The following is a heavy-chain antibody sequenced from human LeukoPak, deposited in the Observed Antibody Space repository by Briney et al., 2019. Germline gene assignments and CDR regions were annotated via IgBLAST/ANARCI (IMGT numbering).Heavy chain of an antibody. V-gene: IGHV3-48*01. CDR1: GFTFSSYS. D-gene: IGHD3-22*01. CDR3: AREEYYYDSSGYYLPYYFDY. CDR2: ISSSSGTI. Sequence: PGGSPRLSCAASGFTFSSYSMNWVRQAPGKGLEWVSYISSSSGTIYYADSVKGRFTISRDNAKNSLYLQMNSLRAEDTAVYYCAREEYYYDSSGYYLPYYFDYWGQGTLVTVSS. J-gene: IGHJ4*02.